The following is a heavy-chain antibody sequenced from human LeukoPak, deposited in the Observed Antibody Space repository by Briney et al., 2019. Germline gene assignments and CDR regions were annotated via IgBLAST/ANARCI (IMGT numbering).Heavy chain of an antibody. J-gene: IGHJ4*02. CDR1: GFNVSSNY. CDR2: IYGADAA. CDR3: VTSTGQQFIPYDY. Sequence: PGGSLRLSCAASGFNVSSNYMTWIRQAPGKGLEWVSLIYGADAAYYAESVRGRFMISRDNLENTLFLQMNSLRVEDTAVYYCVTSTGQQFIPYDYWGQGTHVTVSS. V-gene: IGHV3-66*02. D-gene: IGHD6-13*01.